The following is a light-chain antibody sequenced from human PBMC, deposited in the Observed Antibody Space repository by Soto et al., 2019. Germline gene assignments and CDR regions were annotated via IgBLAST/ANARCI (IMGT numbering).Light chain of an antibody. Sequence: IVVTQSADSLALCLGERSNINCRSSKSVLFSTNNKNYLAWYQQKPGQPPKLLLYWASTRESGVPDRFSGSGSGTDFTLTISSLQAEDVAVYYCQQYYSTPLTFGGGPKVDIK. CDR3: QQYYSTPLT. J-gene: IGKJ4*01. CDR1: KSVLFSTNNKNY. V-gene: IGKV4-1*01. CDR2: WAS.